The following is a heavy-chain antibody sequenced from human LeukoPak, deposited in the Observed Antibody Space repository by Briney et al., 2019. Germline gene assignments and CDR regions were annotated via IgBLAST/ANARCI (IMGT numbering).Heavy chain of an antibody. CDR1: GGSISSGAYY. V-gene: IGHV4-61*02. D-gene: IGHD6-13*01. CDR2: IYTSGST. J-gene: IGHJ4*02. CDR3: ASEGIAAAGTFDY. Sequence: SETLSLTCTVSGGSISSGAYYWSWIRQSAGKGLEWIGRIYTSGSTNYNPSLKSRVTISVDPSKNQFSLKLTSVTAADTAVYYCASEGIAAAGTFDYWGRGTLVTVSS.